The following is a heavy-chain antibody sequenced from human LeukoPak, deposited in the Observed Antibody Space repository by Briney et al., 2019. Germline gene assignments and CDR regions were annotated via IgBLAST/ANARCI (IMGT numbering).Heavy chain of an antibody. J-gene: IGHJ4*02. D-gene: IGHD2-8*02. CDR1: GLSFRDAW. CDR2: INHSGST. Sequence: GSLRLSCAVSGLSFRDAWLCWVRQAPGKGLEWIGEINHSGSTNYNPSLKSRVTISVDTSKNQFSLKLSSVTAADTAVYYCARDTDPYWFDYWGQGTLVTVSS. CDR3: ARDTDPYWFDY. V-gene: IGHV4-34*01.